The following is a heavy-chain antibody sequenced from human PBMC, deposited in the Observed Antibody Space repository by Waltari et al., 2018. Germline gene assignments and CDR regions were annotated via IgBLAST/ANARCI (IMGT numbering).Heavy chain of an antibody. CDR3: ARIRCSGGSCHFDY. CDR2: IDWDDDK. Sequence: QVTLKESGPALVKPTQTLTLTCTFSGFSLSTSGMRVSWIRQPPGKALEWLARIDWDDDKFYSTSLKTRLTISKDTSKNQVVLTMTNMDPVDTATYYCARIRCSGGSCHFDYWGQGTLVTVSS. V-gene: IGHV2-70*04. J-gene: IGHJ4*02. D-gene: IGHD2-15*01. CDR1: GFSLSTSGMR.